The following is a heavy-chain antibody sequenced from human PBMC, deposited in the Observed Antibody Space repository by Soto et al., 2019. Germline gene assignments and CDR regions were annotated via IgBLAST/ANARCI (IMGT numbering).Heavy chain of an antibody. V-gene: IGHV4-34*01. D-gene: IGHD2-2*01. Sequence: QVQLQQWGAGLLKPSETLSLTCAVYGGSFSGYYWSWIRQPPGKGLEWIGEINHSGSTNYNPSLKRRVTISVDTSKNQFSLKLSSVTAADTAVYYCARGGNVVVPAAQPYYFDYWGQGTLVTVSS. CDR1: GGSFSGYY. J-gene: IGHJ4*02. CDR2: INHSGST. CDR3: ARGGNVVVPAAQPYYFDY.